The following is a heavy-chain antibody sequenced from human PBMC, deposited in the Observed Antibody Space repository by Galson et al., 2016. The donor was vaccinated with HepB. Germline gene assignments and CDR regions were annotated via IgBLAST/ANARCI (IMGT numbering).Heavy chain of an antibody. J-gene: IGHJ6*02. CDR2: INPSDGGT. Sequence: SVKVSCKASGYTFSNYYIHWVRQAPGQGLEWMGIINPSDGGTTYAQKFQGRVTMTRDTSTSTVYMELSSLRSEDSAVFYCAREVQLAALIVADTYQYYGLDVWGQGTTVTVSS. CDR3: AREVQLAALIVADTYQYYGLDV. D-gene: IGHD3-22*01. V-gene: IGHV1-46*01. CDR1: GYTFSNYY.